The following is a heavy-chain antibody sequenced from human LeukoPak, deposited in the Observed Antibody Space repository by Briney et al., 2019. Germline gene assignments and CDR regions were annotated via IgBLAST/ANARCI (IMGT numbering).Heavy chain of an antibody. J-gene: IGHJ4*02. CDR1: GFTFSDYY. CDR2: IWYDGSAK. Sequence: GGSLRLSCAASGFTFSDYYMSWIRQPPGKGLEWVAIIWYDGSAKYFADSVKGRFTVSRDNSKNTLYLQMNSLRAEDTAVYYCARGWGGLGWFFDYWGQGTLVTVPS. V-gene: IGHV3-33*08. D-gene: IGHD4-23*01. CDR3: ARGWGGLGWFFDY.